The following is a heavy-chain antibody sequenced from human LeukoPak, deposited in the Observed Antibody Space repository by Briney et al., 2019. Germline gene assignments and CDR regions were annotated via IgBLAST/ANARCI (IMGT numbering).Heavy chain of an antibody. V-gene: IGHV3-7*01. D-gene: IGHD3-22*01. Sequence: GGSLRLSCAASGFTFSSYWMSWVRRAPGKGLEWVANIKQDGSEKYYVDSVKGRFTISRDNAKNSLYLQMNSLRAEDTAVYYCARPTFDSSGYLLDYWGQGTLVTVSS. CDR2: IKQDGSEK. J-gene: IGHJ4*02. CDR1: GFTFSSYW. CDR3: ARPTFDSSGYLLDY.